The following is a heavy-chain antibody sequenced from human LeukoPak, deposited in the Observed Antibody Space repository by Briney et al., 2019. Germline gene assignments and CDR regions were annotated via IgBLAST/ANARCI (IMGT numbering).Heavy chain of an antibody. CDR1: GGTFSSYA. CDR3: ARDEDSSGWYLIDY. Sequence: WASVKVSCKASGGTFSSYAISWVRQAPGQGLEWMGWISAYNGNTNYAQKLQGRVTMTTDTSTSTAYMELRSLRSDDTAVYYCARDEDSSGWYLIDYWGQGTLVTVSS. CDR2: ISAYNGNT. J-gene: IGHJ4*02. D-gene: IGHD6-19*01. V-gene: IGHV1-18*01.